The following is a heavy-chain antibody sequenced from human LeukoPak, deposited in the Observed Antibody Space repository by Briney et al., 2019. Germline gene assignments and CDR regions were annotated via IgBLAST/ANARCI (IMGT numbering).Heavy chain of an antibody. Sequence: GGSLRLSCAASGFTVSSNYMSWVRQAPGKGLEWVSVIYSGGSTYYADSVKGRFTISRDNSKNTLYLQMNSLRAEDTAVYYCARSNSSGYNFDYRGQGTLVTVSS. J-gene: IGHJ4*02. CDR3: ARSNSSGYNFDY. CDR2: IYSGGST. V-gene: IGHV3-53*01. CDR1: GFTVSSNY. D-gene: IGHD6-19*01.